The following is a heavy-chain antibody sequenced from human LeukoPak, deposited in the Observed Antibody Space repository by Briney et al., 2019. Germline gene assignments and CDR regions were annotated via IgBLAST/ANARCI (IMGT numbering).Heavy chain of an antibody. CDR2: ISSSSSYI. D-gene: IGHD4-17*01. Sequence: QPGGSLRLSCAASGFTFSSYSMNWVRQAPGKGPEWVSSISSSSSYIYYADSVKGRFTISRDNAKNSLYLQMNSLRAEDTAVYYCARTPLDDYGDYFDYWGQGTLVTVSS. V-gene: IGHV3-21*01. CDR3: ARTPLDDYGDYFDY. J-gene: IGHJ4*02. CDR1: GFTFSSYS.